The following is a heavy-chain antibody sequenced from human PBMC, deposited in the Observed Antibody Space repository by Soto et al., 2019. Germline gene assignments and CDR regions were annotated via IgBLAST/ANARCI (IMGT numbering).Heavy chain of an antibody. CDR2: ISVYNGDT. CDR3: ARSRTYNWFDP. Sequence: QVQLVQSGAEVKKPGASVKVSCKTSGYTFTSDGITWMRQAPGQGLEWMGWISVYNGDTNYAQKFQGRVTMTKDTSSNTAYMELRSLRSDDTAVYYCARSRTYNWFDPWGQGTLVTVSS. CDR1: GYTFTSDG. V-gene: IGHV1-18*01. J-gene: IGHJ5*01.